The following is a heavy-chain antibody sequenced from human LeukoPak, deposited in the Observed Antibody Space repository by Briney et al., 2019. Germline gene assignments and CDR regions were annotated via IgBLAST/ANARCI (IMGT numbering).Heavy chain of an antibody. D-gene: IGHD3-3*01. CDR3: AKGDRSGAYLTDF. Sequence: GGSLRLSCVASGISLRSYSVHWVRQAPGKGLEWVALTSHDESNKKYADSVKGRCTISRDNSKDTVSLQLSNLRDEDTADYFCAKGDRSGAYLTDFWGPGTRVTVSS. CDR2: TSHDESNK. J-gene: IGHJ4*02. V-gene: IGHV3-30*15. CDR1: GISLRSYS.